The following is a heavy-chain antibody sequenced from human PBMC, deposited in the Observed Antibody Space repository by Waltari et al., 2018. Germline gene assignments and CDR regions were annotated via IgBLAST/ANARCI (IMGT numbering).Heavy chain of an antibody. J-gene: IGHJ3*02. D-gene: IGHD3-22*01. V-gene: IGHV1-69*04. CDR3: ASALNYYDSVGAFDI. Sequence: QVQLVQSGAEVKKPGSSVKVSCKASGGTFRSYAISWVRQARGEGLEWMGGSIPILGIANDETKFQGRVTITADESTSTAYRELSSLRSEDTAVYYCASALNYYDSVGAFDIWGQGTMVTVSS. CDR1: GGTFRSYA. CDR2: SIPILGIA.